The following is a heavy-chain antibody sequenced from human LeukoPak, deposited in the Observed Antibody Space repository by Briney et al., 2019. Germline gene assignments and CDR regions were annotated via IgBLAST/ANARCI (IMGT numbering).Heavy chain of an antibody. CDR3: ARGRLRLGELSRTHPFDY. CDR1: GGSISSYY. V-gene: IGHV4-59*01. J-gene: IGHJ4*02. D-gene: IGHD3-16*02. CDR2: IYYSGST. Sequence: SETLSLTCTVSGGSISSYYWSWIRQPPGKGLEWIGYIYYSGSTNYNPSLKSRVTISVDTSKNQFSLKLSSVTAADTAVYYCARGRLRLGELSRTHPFDYWGQGTLVTVSS.